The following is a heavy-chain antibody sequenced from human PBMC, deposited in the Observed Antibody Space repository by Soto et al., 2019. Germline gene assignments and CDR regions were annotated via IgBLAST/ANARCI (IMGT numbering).Heavy chain of an antibody. D-gene: IGHD1-1*01. CDR1: GYTITAYH. Sequence: ASVTVSGTASGYTITAYHLHWVRQAPGQGLEWMGWINPNSGGTNFAQKFQGRVTMTRDTSISTAYMELSRLRSDDTAVDYCARGRTGTTSYFDDLGQGNLVTVSS. CDR2: INPNSGGT. CDR3: ARGRTGTTSYFDD. V-gene: IGHV1-2*02. J-gene: IGHJ4*02.